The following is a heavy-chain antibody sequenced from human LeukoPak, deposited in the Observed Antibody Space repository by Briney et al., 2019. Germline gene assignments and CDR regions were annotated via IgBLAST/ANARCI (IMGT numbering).Heavy chain of an antibody. V-gene: IGHV1-69*13. CDR3: AGLPYYYDSSGYYQLRRWFDP. CDR1: GGTFSSYA. CDR2: IIPIFGTA. D-gene: IGHD3-22*01. J-gene: IGHJ5*02. Sequence: GASVKVSCKASGGTFSSYAISWVRQAPGQGLEWMGGIIPIFGTANYAQKFQGRVTITADESTSTAYMELSSLRSEDTAVYYCAGLPYYYDSSGYYQLRRWFDPWGQGTLVTVSS.